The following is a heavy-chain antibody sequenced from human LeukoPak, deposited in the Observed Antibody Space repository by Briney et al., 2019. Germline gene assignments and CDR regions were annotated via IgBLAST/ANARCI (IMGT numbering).Heavy chain of an antibody. CDR3: TTGAWIQLWLADY. J-gene: IGHJ4*02. Sequence: GGSLRLSCAASGFTFSNAWMTWVRQAPGKGLEWVGLIKSNTDGGTTDYAAPVKGRFSISRDDSKTTLYLQMNSLKAEDTAVYYCTTGAWIQLWLADYWGRGTLVTVSS. CDR1: GFTFSNAW. D-gene: IGHD5-18*01. V-gene: IGHV3-15*01. CDR2: IKSNTDGGTT.